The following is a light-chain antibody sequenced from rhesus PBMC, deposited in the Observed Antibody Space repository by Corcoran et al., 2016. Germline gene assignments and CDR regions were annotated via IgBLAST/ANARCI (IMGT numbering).Light chain of an antibody. V-gene: IGKV3-24*04. Sequence: EIVMTQSPATLALSPGERATISCRASQSVSSYLAWYQQKPGQVPRLLIYGASSRATGIPDRFSGSGAGTEFTRTISSLEPEDVGVYVCLQSSNWPRTFGQGTKVEIK. CDR3: LQSSNWPRT. CDR2: GAS. CDR1: QSVSSY. J-gene: IGKJ1*01.